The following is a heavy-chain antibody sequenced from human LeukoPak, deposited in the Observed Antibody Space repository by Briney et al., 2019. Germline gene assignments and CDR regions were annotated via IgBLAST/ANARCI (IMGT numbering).Heavy chain of an antibody. Sequence: PGGSLRLSCAASGFTFSTYAMSWVRQAPGKGLEWVSLINNDGDKTYYADSVKGRFTISTDNSKNTLFLQMNSLRAEDTAVYYCAKGDYDYIEIAYFDYWGQGSLVTVSS. CDR1: GFTFSTYA. CDR2: INNDGDKT. CDR3: AKGDYDYIEIAYFDY. V-gene: IGHV3-23*01. J-gene: IGHJ4*02. D-gene: IGHD5-12*01.